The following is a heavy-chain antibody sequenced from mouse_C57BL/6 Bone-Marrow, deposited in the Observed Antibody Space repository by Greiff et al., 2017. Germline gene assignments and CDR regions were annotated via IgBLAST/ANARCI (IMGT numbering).Heavy chain of an antibody. V-gene: IGHV5-17*01. CDR2: ISSGSSTN. CDR3: ARISVGTAWDD. D-gene: IGHD1-2*01. J-gene: IGHJ4*01. CDR1: GFTFSDYG. Sequence: EVQLVESGGGLVKPGGSLKLSCAASGFTFSDYGMHWVRQAPEKGLEWVAYISSGSSTNYYADTVKGRFTISRDNAKNTLFLQMTSLRSEDTAMYDCARISVGTAWDDWGQGTTVTVAS.